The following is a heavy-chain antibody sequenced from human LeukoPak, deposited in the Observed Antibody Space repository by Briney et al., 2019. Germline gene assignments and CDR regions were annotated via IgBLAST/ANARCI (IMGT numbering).Heavy chain of an antibody. CDR1: GFTFSSYG. Sequence: GGSLRLSCAASGFTFSSYGMHWVRQAPGKGLEWVAFIRYDGSNKYYADSVKGRFTISRDNSKNTLYLQMNSLRAEDTAVYYCAKSGPPHYYYYYYYMDVWGKGTTVTISS. V-gene: IGHV3-30*02. CDR2: IRYDGSNK. J-gene: IGHJ6*03. CDR3: AKSGPPHYYYYYYYMDV. D-gene: IGHD2-8*02.